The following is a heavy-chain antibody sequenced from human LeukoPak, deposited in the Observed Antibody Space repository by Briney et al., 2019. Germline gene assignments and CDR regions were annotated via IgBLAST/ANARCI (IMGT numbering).Heavy chain of an antibody. D-gene: IGHD6-13*01. CDR3: ARGKPQGGIAAAGNEYFQH. J-gene: IGHJ1*01. CDR1: GFTFSSYA. CDR2: IYSGGST. Sequence: GGSLRLSCAASGFTFSSYAMSWVRQAPGKGLEWVSVIYSGGSTYYADSVKGRFTISRDNSKNTLYLQMNSLRAEDTAVYYCARGKPQGGIAAAGNEYFQHWGQGTLVTVSS. V-gene: IGHV3-53*01.